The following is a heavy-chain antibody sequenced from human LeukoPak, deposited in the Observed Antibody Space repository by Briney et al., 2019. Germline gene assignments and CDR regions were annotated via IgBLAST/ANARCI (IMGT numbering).Heavy chain of an antibody. CDR3: ARDYDFWSASDY. Sequence: GGSLRLSCAASGFTFSSYSMNWVRQAPGKGLEWVSVIYSGGSTYYADSVKGRFTISRDNSKNTLYLQMNSLRAEDTAVYYCARDYDFWSASDYWGQGTLVTVSS. J-gene: IGHJ4*02. V-gene: IGHV3-66*01. CDR1: GFTFSSYS. D-gene: IGHD3-3*01. CDR2: IYSGGST.